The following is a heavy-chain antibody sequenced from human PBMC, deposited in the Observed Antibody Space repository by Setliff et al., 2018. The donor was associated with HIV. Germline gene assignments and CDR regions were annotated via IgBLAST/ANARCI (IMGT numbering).Heavy chain of an antibody. J-gene: IGHJ3*01. CDR3: AKVLRQDLARDVFDV. D-gene: IGHD3-9*01. Sequence: GGSLRLSCAASGFNFMKYAMTWVRQAPGKGLEWVSLNTGDGGATYYVDSVRGRFTISRDNSQNTLHLQMNTLRAEDTAIYYCAKVLRQDLARDVFDVWGQGTMVTVSS. CDR2: NTGDGGAT. CDR1: GFNFMKYA. V-gene: IGHV3-23*01.